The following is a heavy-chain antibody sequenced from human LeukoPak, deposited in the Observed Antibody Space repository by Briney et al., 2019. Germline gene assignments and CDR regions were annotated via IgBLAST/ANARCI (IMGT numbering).Heavy chain of an antibody. J-gene: IGHJ3*02. CDR2: IEQDGSEK. CDR3: ARVYGDDAFDI. D-gene: IGHD4-17*01. V-gene: IGHV3-7*04. Sequence: GGSLRLSCAAAGFTFSNYWMSWVRQAPGKGLEWVANIEQDGSEKYCVDSVKGRFTISRDNAKNSLYLQMNSLRAEDTAVYYCARVYGDDAFDIWGQGTMVTVSS. CDR1: GFTFSNYW.